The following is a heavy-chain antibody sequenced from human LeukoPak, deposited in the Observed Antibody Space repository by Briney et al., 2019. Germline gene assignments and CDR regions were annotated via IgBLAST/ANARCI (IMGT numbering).Heavy chain of an antibody. CDR2: FDPEDGKT. Sequence: ASVKVSCKVSGYTLTELSMHWVRQAPGKGLEWMGGFDPEDGKTIYAQKFQGRVTMTEDSSTDTAYMELSSLRSEDTAVYCCATEGFTMVRGVIIIDLDFQHWGQGTLVTVSS. CDR3: ATEGFTMVRGVIIIDLDFQH. CDR1: GYTLTELS. J-gene: IGHJ1*01. V-gene: IGHV1-24*01. D-gene: IGHD3-10*01.